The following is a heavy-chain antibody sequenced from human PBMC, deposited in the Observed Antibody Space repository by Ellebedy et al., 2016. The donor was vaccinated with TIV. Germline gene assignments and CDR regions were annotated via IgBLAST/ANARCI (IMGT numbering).Heavy chain of an antibody. V-gene: IGHV3-7*01. Sequence: GESLKISCAAFGFAFDTDWMTWVRQVPGKGLEWVANIKQDGSDKSYVDSVEGRFTISRDNAKYSLFLQMDSLGAEETAVYYCARGGASSSRYWRNWGQGALVTASS. CDR3: ARGGASSSRYWRN. CDR2: IKQDGSDK. D-gene: IGHD6-13*01. CDR1: GFAFDTDW. J-gene: IGHJ4*02.